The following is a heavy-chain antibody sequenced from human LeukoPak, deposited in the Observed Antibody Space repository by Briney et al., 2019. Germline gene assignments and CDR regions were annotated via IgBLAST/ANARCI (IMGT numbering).Heavy chain of an antibody. CDR2: ISAYNGNT. D-gene: IGHD3-22*01. CDR1: GYTFTSYG. CDR3: ARVVQRGYYDSSGPFDY. V-gene: IGHV1-18*01. J-gene: IGHJ4*02. Sequence: ASVKVSCKASGYTFTSYGISWVRQAPGQGLEWMGWISAYNGNTNYAQKLQGRVTMTTDTSTSTAYMELRSLRSDDTAVYYCARVVQRGYYDSSGPFDYWGQGTLVTVSS.